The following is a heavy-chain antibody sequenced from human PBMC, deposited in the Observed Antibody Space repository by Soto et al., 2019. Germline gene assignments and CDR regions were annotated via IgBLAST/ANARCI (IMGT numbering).Heavy chain of an antibody. CDR2: IYYSGKT. CDR1: GASITSTTYF. V-gene: IGHV4-39*01. CDR3: AKNLARTGRLDY. J-gene: IGHJ4*02. Sequence: QLQLHESGPGLVKPSETLSLTCTLSGASITSTTYFWAWIRKPPGKGLEWVGSIYYSGKTQYNPSPTRRATPTVDRTKRQFAREMSSVTAADTAVYYCAKNLARTGRLDYGGQGSWVTVS. D-gene: IGHD1-1*01.